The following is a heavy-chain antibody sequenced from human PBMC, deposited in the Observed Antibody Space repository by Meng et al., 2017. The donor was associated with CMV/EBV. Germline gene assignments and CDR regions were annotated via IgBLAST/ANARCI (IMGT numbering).Heavy chain of an antibody. CDR1: GYTFTHHG. CDR2: ISGYNDNT. V-gene: IGHV1-18*01. J-gene: IGHJ4*02. Sequence: QVQLVQSGAEVRKSGASVKVSCKASGYTFTHHGISWVRQAPGQGLEWMGWISGYNDNTKYARHLQGRVTMTADTSTDTAYMELRSQRSDDTAIYYCARDTMMIMSFDHWGPGTLVTVSS. CDR3: ARDTMMIMSFDH. D-gene: IGHD3-22*01.